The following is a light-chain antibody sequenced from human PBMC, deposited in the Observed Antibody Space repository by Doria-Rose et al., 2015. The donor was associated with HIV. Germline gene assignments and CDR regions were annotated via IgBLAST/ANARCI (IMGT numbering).Light chain of an antibody. CDR3: QQYYDTPS. J-gene: IGKJ3*01. CDR1: QSLLYTSKNY. Sequence: DIQVTQSPESLGMSLGERATLNCKSNQSLLYTSKNYLAWYQQQPGQPPKLLIYWASTRQSGVTARFRGSGSGTDFTLTISSLEAEDVAVYYCQQYYDTPSFGPGTTVDIK. CDR2: WAS. V-gene: IGKV4-1*01.